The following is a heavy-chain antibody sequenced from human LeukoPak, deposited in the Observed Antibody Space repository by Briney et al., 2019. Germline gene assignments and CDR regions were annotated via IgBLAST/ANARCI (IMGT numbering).Heavy chain of an antibody. CDR2: ISSSSSTI. D-gene: IGHD2-15*01. CDR3: ARSLGYCSGGSCYSSMYYYYYYMDV. Sequence: HPGGSLRLSCAASGFTFSSYSMNWVRQAPGKGLEWVSYISSSSSTIYYADSVKGRFTISRDNAKNSLYLQMNSLRAEDTAVYYCARSLGYCSGGSCYSSMYYYYYYMDVWGKGTTVTVSS. CDR1: GFTFSSYS. V-gene: IGHV3-48*01. J-gene: IGHJ6*03.